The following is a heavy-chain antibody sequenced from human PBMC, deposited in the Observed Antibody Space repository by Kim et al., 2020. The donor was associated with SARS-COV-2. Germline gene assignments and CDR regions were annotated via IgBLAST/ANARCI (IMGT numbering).Heavy chain of an antibody. V-gene: IGHV3-74*01. CDR1: AFTGNGCW. CDR2: FSGEENST. Sequence: GGSLRLSCPASAFTGNGCWEQRTPQLPSNGAMSDARFSGEENSTYYADSVRGRFTISRDNAKNTLYLQMNSLRAEDTGVYYCTRDPVWGQGTLVTVSS. J-gene: IGHJ4*02. CDR3: TRDPV.